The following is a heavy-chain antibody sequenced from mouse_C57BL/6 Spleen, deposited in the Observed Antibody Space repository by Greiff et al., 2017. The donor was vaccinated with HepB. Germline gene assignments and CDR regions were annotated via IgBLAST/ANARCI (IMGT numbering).Heavy chain of an antibody. CDR1: GYTFTDYY. D-gene: IGHD1-1*01. CDR3: ERLDYYGSSPYFDY. CDR2: INPYNGGT. J-gene: IGHJ2*01. Sequence: EVQLQQSGPVLVKPGASVKMSCKASGYTFTDYYMNWVKQSHGKSLEWIGVINPYNGGTSYNQKFKGKATLTVDKSSSTAYMELNSLTSEDSAVYYCERLDYYGSSPYFDYWGQGTTLTVSS. V-gene: IGHV1-19*01.